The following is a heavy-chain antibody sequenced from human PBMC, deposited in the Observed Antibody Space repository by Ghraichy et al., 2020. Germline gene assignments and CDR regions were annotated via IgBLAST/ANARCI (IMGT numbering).Heavy chain of an antibody. Sequence: GGSLRLSCAASGFTFSSYSMNWVRQAPGKGLEWVSSISSSSSYIYYADSVKGRFTISRDNAKNSLYLQMNSLRAEDTAVYYCARDSYSGTYYQYFDYWGQGTLVTVSS. CDR3: ARDSYSGTYYQYFDY. CDR2: ISSSSSYI. J-gene: IGHJ4*02. CDR1: GFTFSSYS. V-gene: IGHV3-21*01. D-gene: IGHD1-26*01.